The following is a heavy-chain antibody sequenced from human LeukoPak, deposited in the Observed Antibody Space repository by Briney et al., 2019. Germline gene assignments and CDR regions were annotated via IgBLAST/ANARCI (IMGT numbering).Heavy chain of an antibody. Sequence: ASVKVSCKASGYTFTSYDINWVRQAPGQGLEWMGWISAYNGNTNYAQKLQGRVTMTTDTSTSTAYMELRSLRSDDTAVYYCARDYYYGSLFGFDPWGQGTLVTVSS. J-gene: IGHJ5*02. D-gene: IGHD3-10*01. V-gene: IGHV1-18*01. CDR2: ISAYNGNT. CDR1: GYTFTSYD. CDR3: ARDYYYGSLFGFDP.